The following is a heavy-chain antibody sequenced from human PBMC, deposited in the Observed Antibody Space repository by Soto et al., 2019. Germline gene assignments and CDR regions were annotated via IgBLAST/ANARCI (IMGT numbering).Heavy chain of an antibody. J-gene: IGHJ6*02. CDR1: GDSVSSNSAA. Sequence: SQTLSLTCAISGDSVSSNSAAWNWIRQSPSRGLEWLGRTYYRSKWYNDYAVSGKSRITINPDTSKNQFSLQLNSVTPEDTAVYYCARASIAVAATDYYGMDVWGQGTTVTVSS. D-gene: IGHD6-19*01. CDR3: ARASIAVAATDYYGMDV. V-gene: IGHV6-1*01. CDR2: TYYRSKWYN.